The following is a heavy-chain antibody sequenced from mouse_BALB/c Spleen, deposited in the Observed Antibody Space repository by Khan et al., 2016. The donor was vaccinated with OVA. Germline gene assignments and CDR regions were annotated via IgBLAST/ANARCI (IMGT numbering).Heavy chain of an antibody. Sequence: QIQLVQSGPELKKPGETVKISCKASGYTFTNYGMHWVKQAPGKALKWMGWINTYTGEPTYADDFKGRFAFSLETSASTAYLQINNLKNEDTATYFCERKEYVNYFDYWGQGTTLTVSS. CDR1: GYTFTNYG. J-gene: IGHJ2*01. D-gene: IGHD2-10*02. CDR2: INTYTGEP. V-gene: IGHV9-3-1*01. CDR3: ERKEYVNYFDY.